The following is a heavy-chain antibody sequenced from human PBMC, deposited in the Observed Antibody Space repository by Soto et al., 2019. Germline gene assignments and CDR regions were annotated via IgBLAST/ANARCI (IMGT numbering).Heavy chain of an antibody. CDR1: GGSISSDDYY. J-gene: IGHJ5*02. CDR3: ARVPDR. V-gene: IGHV4-30-4*01. Sequence: PSETLSLTCTVSGGSISSDDYYWSWIRQPPGKGLEWIGYIYYTGSTYYTPSLKSRLTISVDTSRNQFSLKLSSVTAADTAVYYCARVPDRWGQGTLVTVSS. CDR2: IYYTGST. D-gene: IGHD2-2*01.